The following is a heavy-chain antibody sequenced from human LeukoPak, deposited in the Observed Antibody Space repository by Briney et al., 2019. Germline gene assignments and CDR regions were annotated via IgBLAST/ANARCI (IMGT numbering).Heavy chain of an antibody. V-gene: IGHV3-48*01. CDR2: ISNSRSTI. J-gene: IGHJ4*02. D-gene: IGHD2-15*01. Sequence: GGSLRLSCVASGFTFSSYSMNWVRQAPGKGLEWISYISNSRSTIYYADSVKGRFTVSRDNAKKSMYLQMNSLRAEDTAVYYCARDEWGCRGSRCYKPFDYWGQGTLVIVSS. CDR3: ARDEWGCRGSRCYKPFDY. CDR1: GFTFSSYS.